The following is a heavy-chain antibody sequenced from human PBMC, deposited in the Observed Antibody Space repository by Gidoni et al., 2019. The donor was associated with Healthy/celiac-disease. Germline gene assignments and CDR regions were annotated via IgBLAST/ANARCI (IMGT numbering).Heavy chain of an antibody. Sequence: STNYNPSLKSRVTISVDTSKNQFSLKLSSVTAADTAVYYCARGRVIGFDYWGQGTLVTVSS. D-gene: IGHD3-16*02. CDR3: ARGRVIGFDY. V-gene: IGHV4-61*02. J-gene: IGHJ4*02. CDR2: ST.